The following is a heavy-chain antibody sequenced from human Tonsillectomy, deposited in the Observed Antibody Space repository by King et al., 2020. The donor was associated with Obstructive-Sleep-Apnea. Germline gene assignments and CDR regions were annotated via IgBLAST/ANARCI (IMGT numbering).Heavy chain of an antibody. V-gene: IGHV4-30-4*01. D-gene: IGHD3-10*01. CDR1: GGSISIGDFY. CDR2: IYYTGNT. Sequence: QLQESGPGLVKPSQTLSLTCSVSGGSISIGDFYWSWLRQPPGKGLEWIGYIYYTGNTYYNPSLKSRLTISVDTSKNHFSLKLSSVTAADTAVYYCTRLPRLSMARGTRGAFDIWGQGRMVTVSS. J-gene: IGHJ3*02. CDR3: TRLPRLSMARGTRGAFDI.